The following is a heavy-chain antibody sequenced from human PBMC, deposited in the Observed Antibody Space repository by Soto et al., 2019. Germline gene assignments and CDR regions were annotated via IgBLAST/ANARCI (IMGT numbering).Heavy chain of an antibody. CDR1: GDTFTTNS. Sequence: QVQLAQSGAEVKKPGSSVKVSCKASGDTFTTNSLNWVRQAPGQGLEWMGGIIPVVGTTKYAQKYQDRVTITGDKSTNTAYMELSSLRSDDTAVYYCARGLLYATTYFDYWGQGTPVTVSS. V-gene: IGHV1-69*06. CDR2: IIPVVGTT. J-gene: IGHJ4*02. D-gene: IGHD2-8*01. CDR3: ARGLLYATTYFDY.